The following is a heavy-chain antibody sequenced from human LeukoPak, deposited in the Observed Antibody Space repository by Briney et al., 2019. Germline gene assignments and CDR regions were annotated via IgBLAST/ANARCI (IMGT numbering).Heavy chain of an antibody. CDR1: GFTFSSYW. Sequence: GGSLRLSCAASGFTFSSYWMSWVRQAPGKGLEWVANIKQDGSEKYYVDSVKGRFTISRDNAKNSLYLQMNSLRAEDTAVYYCARGGSRWLQKYYFDYWGQGTLVTVSS. CDR2: IKQDGSEK. V-gene: IGHV3-7*01. CDR3: ARGGSRWLQKYYFDY. J-gene: IGHJ4*02. D-gene: IGHD5-24*01.